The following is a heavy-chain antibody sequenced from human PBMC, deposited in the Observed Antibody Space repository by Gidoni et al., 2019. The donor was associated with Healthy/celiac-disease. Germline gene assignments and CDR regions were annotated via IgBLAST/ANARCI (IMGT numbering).Heavy chain of an antibody. J-gene: IGHJ4*02. CDR3: ARGTWIQLWLFDY. Sequence: EVQLVASGGGLLQPGGSLRLSCAASGFTFSSYWMSWVRQAPGKGLEWVANIKQDGSEKYYVGSVKGRFTISRDNAKNSLYLQMNSLRAEDTAVYYCARGTWIQLWLFDYWGQGTLVTVSS. D-gene: IGHD5-18*01. CDR1: GFTFSSYW. CDR2: IKQDGSEK. V-gene: IGHV3-7*01.